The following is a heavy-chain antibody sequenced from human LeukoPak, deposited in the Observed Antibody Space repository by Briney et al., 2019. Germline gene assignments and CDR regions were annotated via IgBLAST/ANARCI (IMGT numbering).Heavy chain of an antibody. Sequence: SETLSLTCTVSGGSISSSSYNWAWIRQPPGKGLEWIGAIHHGGSTYYNPSLKSRVTMSVDTSKNQFSLKLSSVTAADTAVYYCARDAAGKAMKGFDYWGQGTLVTVSS. CDR1: GGSISSSSYN. V-gene: IGHV4-39*07. D-gene: IGHD6-13*01. CDR3: ARDAAGKAMKGFDY. CDR2: IHHGGST. J-gene: IGHJ4*02.